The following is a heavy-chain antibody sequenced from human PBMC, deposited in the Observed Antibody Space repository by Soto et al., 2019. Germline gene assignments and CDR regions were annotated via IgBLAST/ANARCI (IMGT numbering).Heavy chain of an antibody. CDR2: INHSGST. CDR3: ARGCRVTTAEAWGI. Sequence: PSETLPLTCAVYGRSFSGYYWSWIRQPPGKGLEWLGEINHSGSTNYNPSLKSRVTISVDTSKNQFSLKLSSVTAADPAVYYCARGCRVTTAEAWGIGGQGTTVTISS. V-gene: IGHV4-34*01. J-gene: IGHJ6*02. D-gene: IGHD4-17*01. CDR1: GRSFSGYY.